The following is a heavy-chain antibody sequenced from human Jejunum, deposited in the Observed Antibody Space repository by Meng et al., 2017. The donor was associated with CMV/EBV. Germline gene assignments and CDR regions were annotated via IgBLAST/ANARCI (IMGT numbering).Heavy chain of an antibody. CDR1: GFFFSIDI. D-gene: IGHD3-16*01. Sequence: LSCAVSGFFFSIDIMTGARQAPGKGGEGGAKKRTDGSEKYYVEYWKGGFTISRENARNYLYQKMNGRGVGDRAVNYCARGGGGFDQWGQGALVTVSS. V-gene: IGHV3-7*04. CDR3: ARGGGGFDQ. CDR2: KRTDGSEK. J-gene: IGHJ4*02.